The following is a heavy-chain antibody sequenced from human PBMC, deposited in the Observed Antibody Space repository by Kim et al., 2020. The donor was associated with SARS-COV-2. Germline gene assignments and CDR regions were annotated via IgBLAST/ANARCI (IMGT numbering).Heavy chain of an antibody. D-gene: IGHD1-26*01. V-gene: IGHV3-9*01. CDR3: AKDRGWELLVGFDY. CDR1: GFTFDDYA. J-gene: IGHJ4*02. Sequence: GGSLRLSCAASGFTFDDYAMHWVRQAPGKGLEWVSGISWNSGSIGYADSVKGRFTISRDNAKNSLYLQMNSLRAEDTALYYCAKDRGWELLVGFDYWGQGTLVTVSS. CDR2: ISWNSGSI.